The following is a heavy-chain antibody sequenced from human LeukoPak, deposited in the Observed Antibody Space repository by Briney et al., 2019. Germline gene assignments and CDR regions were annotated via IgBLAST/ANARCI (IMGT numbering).Heavy chain of an antibody. J-gene: IGHJ4*02. D-gene: IGHD3-16*01. Sequence: SVKVSCKASGDTFSSYAINWVRQAPGQGPEWMGRITPFLGIANYPQKFQGRVTITADESTTTAYVELSSLRSEDTAVYYCARVACREMGLMWPRLGGQDCRYDHWGQGTLVTVSS. CDR3: ARVACREMGLMWPRLGGQDCRYDH. CDR2: ITPFLGIA. V-gene: IGHV1-69*04. CDR1: GDTFSSYA.